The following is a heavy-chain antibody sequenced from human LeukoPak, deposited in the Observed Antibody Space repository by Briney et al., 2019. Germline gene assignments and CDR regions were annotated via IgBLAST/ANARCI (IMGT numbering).Heavy chain of an antibody. CDR3: ARLSNPYGGFHLDY. CDR2: IRYTGRT. J-gene: IGHJ4*02. V-gene: IGHV4-59*08. Sequence: PSETLSLTCSVSGDSMTIYYWSWIRQPPGKGLEWIGYIRYTGRTNYIPSLMRRVTMSIDTSRTQFSLKLNPVTAADTAVYFCARLSNPYGGFHLDYWGQGILVTVSS. D-gene: IGHD3-10*01. CDR1: GDSMTIYY.